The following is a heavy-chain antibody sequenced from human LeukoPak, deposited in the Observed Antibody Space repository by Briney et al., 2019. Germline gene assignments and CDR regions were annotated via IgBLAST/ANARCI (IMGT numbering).Heavy chain of an antibody. D-gene: IGHD3-10*01. CDR3: ANGDGSGSYYTGPFDY. V-gene: IGHV3-30*18. J-gene: IGHJ4*02. CDR1: GFTFSSYG. CDR2: ISYDGSNK. Sequence: HPWRSLRLSCAASGFTFSSYGMHWVRQAPGKGLEWVAVISYDGSNKYYADSVKGRFTISRDNSKNTLYLQMNSLRAEDTAVYYCANGDGSGSYYTGPFDYWGQGTLVTVSS.